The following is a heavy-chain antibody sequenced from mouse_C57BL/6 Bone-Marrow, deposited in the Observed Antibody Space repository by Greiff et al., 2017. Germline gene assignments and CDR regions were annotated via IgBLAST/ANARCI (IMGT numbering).Heavy chain of an antibody. J-gene: IGHJ1*03. CDR3: ARKGSNWYFDV. CDR1: GYTFTSYW. CDR2: IHPNSGST. V-gene: IGHV1-64*01. Sequence: QVQLQQPGAELVKPGASVKLSCKASGYTFTSYWMHWVKQRPGQGLEWIGMIHPNSGSTNYNEKFKSKATLTVDKSSSTAYMQLSSLTSEDSAVYYCARKGSNWYFDVWSTGTQVTVSS.